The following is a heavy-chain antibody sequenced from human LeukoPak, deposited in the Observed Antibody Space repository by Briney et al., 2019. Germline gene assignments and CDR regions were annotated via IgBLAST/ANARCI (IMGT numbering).Heavy chain of an antibody. V-gene: IGHV1-46*01. J-gene: IGHJ4*02. CDR1: GYTFTTSG. CDR3: ARVTSPARRGRTLVAAAATPFDY. D-gene: IGHD2-15*01. CDR2: INPGGGRT. Sequence: ASVKVSCKASGYTFTTSGISWVRQAPGQGLEWMGVINPGGGRTTYAQKFQDRVNMTRDTSTSTVYMELSGLTSADTAVYFCARVTSPARRGRTLVAAAATPFDYWGQGTLVTVSS.